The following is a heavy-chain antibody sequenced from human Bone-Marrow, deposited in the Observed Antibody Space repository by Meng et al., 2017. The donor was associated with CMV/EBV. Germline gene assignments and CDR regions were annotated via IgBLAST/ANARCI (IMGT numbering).Heavy chain of an antibody. J-gene: IGHJ6*02. D-gene: IGHD3-10*01. CDR1: GFSLSTSGEG. V-gene: IGHV2-5*01. CDR2: ISWNDDK. CDR3: AHTYGSGTAYYYYGMDV. Sequence: SGPTLVQPTQTLTLTCTFSGFSLSTSGEGVGWVRQAPGEALEWLALISWNDDKRYSPSLKTRLTIAKDTSKNQVVLIMTNMDTVDTATYFCAHTYGSGTAYYYYGMDVWGQGTTVTVSS.